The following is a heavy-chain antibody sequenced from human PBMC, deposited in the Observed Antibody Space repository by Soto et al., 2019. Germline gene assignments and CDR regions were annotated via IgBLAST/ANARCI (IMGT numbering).Heavy chain of an antibody. CDR1: GFTFSSYW. Sequence: HPGGSLRLSCAAPGFTFSSYWMHWVRQAPGKGLVWVSRINGDGSSTNYADSVKGRFTISRDNDKNTLYLQMNSLRAEDTAVYYCARGARNFYYFDYWGQGALVTVSS. J-gene: IGHJ4*02. V-gene: IGHV3-74*01. D-gene: IGHD1-7*01. CDR3: ARGARNFYYFDY. CDR2: INGDGSST.